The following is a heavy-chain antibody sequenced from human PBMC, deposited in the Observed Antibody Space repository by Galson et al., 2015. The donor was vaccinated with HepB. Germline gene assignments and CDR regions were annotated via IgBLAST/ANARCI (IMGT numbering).Heavy chain of an antibody. D-gene: IGHD6-19*01. J-gene: IGHJ4*02. CDR2: ISGSGGST. CDR3: ASEGQYSSGWYLNY. Sequence: SLRLSCAASGFTFSSYAMSWVRQAPGKGLEWVSAISGSGGSTDYADSVKGRFTISRDNSKNTLYLQMNSLRAEDTALYYCASEGQYSSGWYLNYWGQGTLVTVSS. CDR1: GFTFSSYA. V-gene: IGHV3-23*01.